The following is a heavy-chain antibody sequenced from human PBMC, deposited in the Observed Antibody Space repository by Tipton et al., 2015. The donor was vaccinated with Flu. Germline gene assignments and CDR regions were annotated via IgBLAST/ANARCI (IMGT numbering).Heavy chain of an antibody. D-gene: IGHD1-7*01. CDR1: GYTFTSYY. CDR3: AGGMWNYQSLPKYYFDY. Sequence: QLVQSGAEVKKPGASVKVSCKASGYTFTSYYMHWVRQAPGQGLEWMGIINPSGGSTSYAQKFQGRVTMTRDTSTSTVYMELSSLRSEDTAVYYCAGGMWNYQSLPKYYFDYWGQGSLVTVSS. CDR2: INPSGGST. V-gene: IGHV1-46*01. J-gene: IGHJ4*02.